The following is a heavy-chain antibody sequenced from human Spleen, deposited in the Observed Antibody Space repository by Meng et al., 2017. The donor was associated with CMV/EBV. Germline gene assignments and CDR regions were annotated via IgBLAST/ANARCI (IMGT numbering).Heavy chain of an antibody. J-gene: IGHJ6*02. CDR2: INSDGSST. Sequence: GESLKISCAASGFTFSSYWMHWVRQAPGKGLVWVSRINSDGSSTSYADSVKGRFTISRDNAKNSLYLQMSSLRAEDTAVYYCAKDLVPATISGSYVMDVWGQGTTVTVSS. CDR1: GFTFSSYW. CDR3: AKDLVPATISGSYVMDV. V-gene: IGHV3-74*01. D-gene: IGHD3-10*01.